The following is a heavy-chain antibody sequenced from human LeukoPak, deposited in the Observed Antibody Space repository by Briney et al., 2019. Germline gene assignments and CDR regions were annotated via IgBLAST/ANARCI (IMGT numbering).Heavy chain of an antibody. CDR3: AREGASYGSGSYYEGRYYFDY. Sequence: SVKVSCKASGGTFSSYAISWVRQAPGQGLEWMGGIIPIFGTANYAQKFQGRVTITADESTSTAYMELSSLRSEDTAVYYCAREGASYGSGSYYEGRYYFDYWGQGTLVTVSS. V-gene: IGHV1-69*13. J-gene: IGHJ4*02. CDR1: GGTFSSYA. D-gene: IGHD3-10*01. CDR2: IIPIFGTA.